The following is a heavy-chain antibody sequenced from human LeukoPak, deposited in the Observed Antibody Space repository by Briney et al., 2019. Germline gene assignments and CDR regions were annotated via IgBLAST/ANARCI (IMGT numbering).Heavy chain of an antibody. D-gene: IGHD1-1*01. CDR3: ARALTTLTYEGY. Sequence: GGSLRLSCAASGFTFSSYWMHWVRQAPGKGLVWVSRINSDGSSTSYADSVKGRFTVSRDNAKDSLYLQMNSLRAEDTAVYYCARALTTLTYEGYWGQGTLVTVSS. CDR2: INSDGSST. CDR1: GFTFSSYW. J-gene: IGHJ4*02. V-gene: IGHV3-74*01.